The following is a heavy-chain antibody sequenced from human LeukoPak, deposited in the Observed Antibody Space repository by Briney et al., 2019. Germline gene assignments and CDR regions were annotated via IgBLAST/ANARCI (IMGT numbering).Heavy chain of an antibody. CDR2: INPNSGGT. CDR3: ARVGSSGWDTFEQSPT. D-gene: IGHD6-19*01. CDR1: GYTFTDYY. J-gene: IGHJ5*02. Sequence: ASVKVSCKASGYTFTDYYMHWVRQAPGQGLEWMGWINPNSGGTNYAQKFQGRVTMTRDTSVSTAYMELSRLRSDDTAVYYCARVGSSGWDTFEQSPTWGQGTLVTVSS. V-gene: IGHV1-2*02.